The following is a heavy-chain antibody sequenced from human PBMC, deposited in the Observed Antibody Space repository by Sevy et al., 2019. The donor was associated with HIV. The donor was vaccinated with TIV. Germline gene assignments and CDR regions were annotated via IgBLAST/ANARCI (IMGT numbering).Heavy chain of an antibody. V-gene: IGHV3-23*01. CDR1: GFTFSSYA. D-gene: IGHD3-16*02. Sequence: GGSLRLSCAASGFTFSSYAMSWVRQAPGKGLEWVSAISGSGGSTYYADSVKGRFTISRDNSKNTLYLQMNSLRAEDTAVYYCARTIVGGVIVIGAFHIWGQGTMVTVSS. CDR2: ISGSGGST. CDR3: ARTIVGGVIVIGAFHI. J-gene: IGHJ3*02.